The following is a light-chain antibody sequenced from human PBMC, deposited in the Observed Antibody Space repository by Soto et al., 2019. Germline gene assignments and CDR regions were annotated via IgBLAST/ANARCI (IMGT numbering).Light chain of an antibody. CDR1: SSDVGSYNL. CDR3: CSYAGSSTSL. J-gene: IGLJ2*01. Sequence: QSALTQPASVSGSPGQSITISCTGTSSDVGSYNLVSWYQQHPGKAPKLMIYEVSKRPSGVSNRFSSSKSGNTASLTISGLQAEDEADYYCCSYAGSSTSLFGGGTKLTVL. V-gene: IGLV2-23*02. CDR2: EVS.